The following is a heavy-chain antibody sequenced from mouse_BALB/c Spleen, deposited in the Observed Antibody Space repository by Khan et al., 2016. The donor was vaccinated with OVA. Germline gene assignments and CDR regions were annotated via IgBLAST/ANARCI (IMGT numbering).Heavy chain of an antibody. CDR1: GYTFTTYY. V-gene: IGHV1S56*01. J-gene: IGHJ4*01. Sequence: QVQLQQSGPELVKPGASVRISCKASGYTFTTYYIHWVKQRPGQGLEWIGWIYPGSINTKYNEQFKGKATLTADKSSSTAYMQLSSLTSEDSAVSFWAREDCIVRNASDYWGQGTSVTVTS. CDR2: IYPGSINT. CDR3: AREDCIVRNASDY.